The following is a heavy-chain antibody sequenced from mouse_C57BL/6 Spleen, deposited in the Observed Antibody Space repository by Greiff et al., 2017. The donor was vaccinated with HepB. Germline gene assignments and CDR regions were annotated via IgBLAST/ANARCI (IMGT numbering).Heavy chain of an antibody. CDR2: INPSSGYT. CDR3: ARGGLRQGFDY. Sequence: VQLVESGAELARPGASVKMSCKASGYTFTSYTMHWVKQRPGQGLEWIGYINPSSGYTKYNQKFKDKATLTADKSSSTAYMQLSSLTSEDSAVYYCARGGLRQGFDYWGQGTTLTVSS. D-gene: IGHD2-4*01. V-gene: IGHV1-4*01. CDR1: GYTFTSYT. J-gene: IGHJ2*01.